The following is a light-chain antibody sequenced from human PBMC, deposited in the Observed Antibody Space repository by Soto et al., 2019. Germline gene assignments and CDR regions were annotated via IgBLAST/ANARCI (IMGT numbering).Light chain of an antibody. CDR3: AAWDDSLSGPL. J-gene: IGLJ2*01. CDR1: SSNIGTNY. CDR2: SSD. V-gene: IGLV1-47*01. Sequence: QSVLTQSPSASGTPGQRVTISCSGTSSNIGTNYVYWYQQLPGTAPKVLIYSSDKRPSGVPDRFSGSKSGTSASLAISGLRSEDEADYYCAAWDDSLSGPLFGGGTKLTVL.